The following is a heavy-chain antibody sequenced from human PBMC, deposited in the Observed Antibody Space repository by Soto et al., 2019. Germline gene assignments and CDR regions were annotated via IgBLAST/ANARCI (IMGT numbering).Heavy chain of an antibody. J-gene: IGHJ1*01. CDR2: IYYRGST. CDR3: AMSSESSSAEGYFQH. Sequence: QVQLQESGPGLVKPSQTLSLTCTVSGGSIGSGGYYWSWIRQHPGMGLEWIGYIYYRGSTYYKPALQSRVTISVDTSKNQFSLKLSSVTAADTAVYYCAMSSESSSAEGYFQHWGQGTLVTVSS. CDR1: GGSIGSGGYY. V-gene: IGHV4-31*03. D-gene: IGHD2-2*01.